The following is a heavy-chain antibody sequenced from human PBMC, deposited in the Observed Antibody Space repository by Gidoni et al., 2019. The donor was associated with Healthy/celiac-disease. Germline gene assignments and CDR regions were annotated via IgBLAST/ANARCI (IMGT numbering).Heavy chain of an antibody. D-gene: IGHD3-16*01. Sequence: EVQLVESGGGLVQPGGSLRLSWAASGFTFSSYALSWVRQAPGKGLEWVSASSGSGGSTYYADSVKGRFTISRDNSKNTLYLQMNSLRAEDTAVYYCAKDLHLYDYVWGSLYFDYWGQGTLVTVSS. J-gene: IGHJ4*02. CDR2: SSGSGGST. CDR1: GFTFSSYA. V-gene: IGHV3-23*04. CDR3: AKDLHLYDYVWGSLYFDY.